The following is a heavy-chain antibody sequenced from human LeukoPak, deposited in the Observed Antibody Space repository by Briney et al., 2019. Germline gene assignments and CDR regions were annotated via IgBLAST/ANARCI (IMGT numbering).Heavy chain of an antibody. D-gene: IGHD1-26*01. Sequence: PGRSLRLSCAASGFPFNRYGMHWVRQAPGKGLEWVAIIWYDGSNQHYADSVKGRFTISRDNSKNTVYLQMDSLRVEDTAVFYCARDRVGAPFDYWGQGTLVTVSS. J-gene: IGHJ4*01. CDR2: IWYDGSNQ. V-gene: IGHV3-33*01. CDR3: ARDRVGAPFDY. CDR1: GFPFNRYG.